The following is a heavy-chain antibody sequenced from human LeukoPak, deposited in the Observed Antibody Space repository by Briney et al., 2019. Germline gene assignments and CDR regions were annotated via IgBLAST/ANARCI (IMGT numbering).Heavy chain of an antibody. J-gene: IGHJ6*03. CDR1: GFTFSSYS. CDR3: AREHVGGKYYYMDV. D-gene: IGHD3-16*01. CDR2: ISSSSSYI. Sequence: PGGSLRLSCAASGFTFSSYSMNWVRQAPGEGLEWVSSISSSSSYIYYADSVKGRFTISRDNAKNSVYLQMNSLRVEDTAVYYCAREHVGGKYYYMDVWGKGTTVTVSS. V-gene: IGHV3-21*06.